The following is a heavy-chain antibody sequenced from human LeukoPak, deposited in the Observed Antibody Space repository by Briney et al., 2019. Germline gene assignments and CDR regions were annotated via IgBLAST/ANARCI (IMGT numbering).Heavy chain of an antibody. J-gene: IGHJ4*02. CDR3: ARDYDFWSGYPPDYFDY. D-gene: IGHD3-3*01. CDR1: GFTFSSYG. Sequence: GGSLRLSCAASGFTFSSYGVHWVRQAPGKGLEWVAVIWYDGSNKYYADSVKGRFTISRDNSKNTLYLQMNSLRAEDTAVYYCARDYDFWSGYPPDYFDYWAQGTLVTVSS. V-gene: IGHV3-33*01. CDR2: IWYDGSNK.